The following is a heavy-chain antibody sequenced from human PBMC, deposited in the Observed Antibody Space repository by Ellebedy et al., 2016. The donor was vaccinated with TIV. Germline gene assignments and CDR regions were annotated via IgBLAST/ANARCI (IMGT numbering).Heavy chain of an antibody. CDR2: LNPSTGGT. Sequence: ASVKVSCKASGYTFTTYYIHWVRQAPGQGLEWVGTLNPSTGGTSYAQKFQGRVTMTRETSISTVYMELSNLTPGDTAMYYCARLNEHSIHGMDVWGQGTTVTVSS. CDR1: GYTFTTYY. CDR3: ARLNEHSIHGMDV. J-gene: IGHJ6*02. V-gene: IGHV1-46*01. D-gene: IGHD2/OR15-2a*01.